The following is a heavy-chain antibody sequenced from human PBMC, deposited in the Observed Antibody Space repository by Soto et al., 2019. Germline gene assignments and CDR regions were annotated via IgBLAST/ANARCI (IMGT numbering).Heavy chain of an antibody. V-gene: IGHV1-18*03. Sequence: ASVKVSCKASGYTFATYGFSWVRQAPGQGLEWMGWISASNGNTNYAQKLRGRVTMTTDTSTSTAYMELRSLRSDDMAVFYCARSGRSWNLREFDYWGQGTLGTVS. CDR1: GYTFATYG. CDR2: ISASNGNT. CDR3: ARSGRSWNLREFDY. J-gene: IGHJ4*02. D-gene: IGHD6-13*01.